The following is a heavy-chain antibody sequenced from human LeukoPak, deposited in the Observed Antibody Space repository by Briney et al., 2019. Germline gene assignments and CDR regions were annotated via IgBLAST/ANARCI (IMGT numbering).Heavy chain of an antibody. Sequence: ASVKVSCKASGYTFTSYDINWVRQATGQGLEWMGWLNPNSDNTGYAQKFQGRVTMTRNTSISTAYMELSSLRSEDTAVYYCARGGSTITYYDFTPRWGQGTMVTVSS. D-gene: IGHD3-3*01. CDR1: GYTFTSYD. CDR3: ARGGSTITYYDFTPR. V-gene: IGHV1-8*01. J-gene: IGHJ3*01. CDR2: LNPNSDNT.